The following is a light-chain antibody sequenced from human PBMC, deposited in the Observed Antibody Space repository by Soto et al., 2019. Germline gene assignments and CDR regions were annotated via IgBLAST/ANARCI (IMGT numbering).Light chain of an antibody. Sequence: IVMTQSPVTLSVSPGEGAALSCRASQSVASNLAWYQQRPGQAPRLLIYAASTRVTGIPARFSGSGSGTEFTLTISGLQPEDFAMYYCQQYDTWPLYTFGQGTKLQIK. CDR1: QSVASN. CDR2: AAS. V-gene: IGKV3-15*01. J-gene: IGKJ2*01. CDR3: QQYDTWPLYT.